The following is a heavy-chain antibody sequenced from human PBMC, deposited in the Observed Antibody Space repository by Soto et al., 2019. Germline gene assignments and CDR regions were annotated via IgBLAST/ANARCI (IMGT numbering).Heavy chain of an antibody. CDR3: ARDGDYGDYYFDN. CDR1: GGTFSSYT. D-gene: IGHD4-17*01. CDR2: IIPILGIA. J-gene: IGHJ4*02. Sequence: QVQLVQSGAEVKKPGSSVKVSCKASGGTFSSYTISWVRQAPGQGLEWMGRIIPILGIANYAQKFQGRVTITADKSTSTAYMELSSLRSEDTAVYYCARDGDYGDYYFDNWGQGTLVTVSS. V-gene: IGHV1-69*08.